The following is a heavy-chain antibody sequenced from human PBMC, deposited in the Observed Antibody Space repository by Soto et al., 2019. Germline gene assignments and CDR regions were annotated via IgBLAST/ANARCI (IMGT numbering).Heavy chain of an antibody. D-gene: IGHD5-12*01. V-gene: IGHV3-33*01. CDR1: GFTFHNYA. CDR3: AREKYTTGYYYIDY. Sequence: QVQLVESGGGVVQPGRSLRLSCAASGFTFHNYAMHLVRQAPGKVLEWVTVIWYDGSNKYYADSVKGRFTISRDNSKNALYLQMSSLRGDDTAVYYCAREKYTTGYYYIDYWGQGTLVTVSS. CDR2: IWYDGSNK. J-gene: IGHJ4*02.